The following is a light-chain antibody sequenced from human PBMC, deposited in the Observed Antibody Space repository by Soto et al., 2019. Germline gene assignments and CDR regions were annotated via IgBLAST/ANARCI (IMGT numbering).Light chain of an antibody. Sequence: DIPMTQSPSTLSASVGDRVTITCRASQSISSWLAWYQQKPGKAPKLLIYDAFSLESGVPSRLSGSGSGTEFTLTISSLQPDDFASYYCQQYNSYPRTVGEGTKLEIK. CDR1: QSISSW. J-gene: IGKJ2*01. CDR2: DAF. CDR3: QQYNSYPRT. V-gene: IGKV1-5*01.